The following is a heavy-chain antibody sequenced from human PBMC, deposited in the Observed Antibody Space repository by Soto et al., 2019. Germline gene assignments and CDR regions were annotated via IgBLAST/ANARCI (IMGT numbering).Heavy chain of an antibody. Sequence: PSETLSLTCTVSGGSISSSSYYWGWIRQPPGKGLEWIGSICYSGSTYYNPSLKSRVTISVDTAKNQFSRKLSSVTAADTAVYYCARHAYYYDSWGQGTLVTVSS. J-gene: IGHJ4*02. CDR2: ICYSGST. D-gene: IGHD3-22*01. V-gene: IGHV4-39*01. CDR3: ARHAYYYDS. CDR1: GGSISSSSYY.